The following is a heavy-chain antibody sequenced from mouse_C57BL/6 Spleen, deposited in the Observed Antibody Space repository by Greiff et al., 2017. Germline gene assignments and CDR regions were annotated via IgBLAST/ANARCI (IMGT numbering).Heavy chain of an antibody. Sequence: LQQPGAELVKPGASVKLSCKASGYTFTSYWMHWVKQRPGQGLEWIGMIHPNSGSTNYNEKFKSKATLTVDKSSSTAYMQLSSLTSEDSAVYYCARLGGYYEGVDYWGQGTTLTVSS. CDR3: ARLGGYYEGVDY. CDR2: IHPNSGST. V-gene: IGHV1-64*01. CDR1: GYTFTSYW. D-gene: IGHD2-3*01. J-gene: IGHJ2*01.